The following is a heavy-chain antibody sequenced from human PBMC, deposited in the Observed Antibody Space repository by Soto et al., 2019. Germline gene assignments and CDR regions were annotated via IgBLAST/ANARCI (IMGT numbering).Heavy chain of an antibody. V-gene: IGHV4-4*02. CDR3: ARVIGGYDYYYYYGMDV. CDR1: GGSISSSNW. J-gene: IGHJ6*02. CDR2: IYYRGST. D-gene: IGHD5-12*01. Sequence: SETLSLTCAVSGGSISSSNWWSWVRQPPGKGLEWIGYIYYRGSTNYNPSLKSRVTISVATSKNQFSLKLSSVTAADTAVYYCARVIGGYDYYYYYGMDVWGQGTTVTVSS.